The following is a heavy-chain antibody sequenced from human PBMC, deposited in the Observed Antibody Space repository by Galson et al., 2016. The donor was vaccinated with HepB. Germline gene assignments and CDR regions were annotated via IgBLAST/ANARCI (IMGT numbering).Heavy chain of an antibody. CDR2: TYYRSKWYN. D-gene: IGHD1-26*01. V-gene: IGHV6-1*01. CDR1: GDSVSSNSAG. CDR3: ARGVAPWALGSLGFHMDV. Sequence: CAISGDSVSSNSAGWYWIRQSPSRGLEWLGRTYYRSKWYNEYAVSVQSRITINPDTSKNQFSLQLNSVTLEDTAVYYCARGVAPWALGSLGFHMDVWGQGTTVTVS. J-gene: IGHJ6*02.